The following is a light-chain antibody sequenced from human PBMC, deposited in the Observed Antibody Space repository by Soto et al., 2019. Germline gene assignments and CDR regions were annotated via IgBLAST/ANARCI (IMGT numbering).Light chain of an antibody. CDR2: GAS. V-gene: IGKV3-15*01. CDR3: KQYDNWPT. CDR1: QSVSRN. J-gene: IGKJ1*01. Sequence: EIVMTQSPATLSVSPGERATLSCRASQSVSRNLAWYQQKPGQTPRLLIYGASTRATGIPARFSGSGSGTEFTFTISSLRSEDFAVYYCKQYDNWPTFGQGTKVEIK.